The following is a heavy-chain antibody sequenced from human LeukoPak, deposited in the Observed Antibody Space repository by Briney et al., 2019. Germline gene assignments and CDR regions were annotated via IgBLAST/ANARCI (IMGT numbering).Heavy chain of an antibody. V-gene: IGHV1-46*01. CDR2: INPSGGST. J-gene: IGHJ4*02. D-gene: IGHD3-10*01. Sequence: ASVKVSCKASGYTFTSYYMHWVRQAPGQGLEWMGIINPSGGSTGYAQKFQGRVTMTRDMSTSTVYMELSSLRSEDTAVYYCAREVRFGELSFDYWGQGTLVTVSS. CDR1: GYTFTSYY. CDR3: AREVRFGELSFDY.